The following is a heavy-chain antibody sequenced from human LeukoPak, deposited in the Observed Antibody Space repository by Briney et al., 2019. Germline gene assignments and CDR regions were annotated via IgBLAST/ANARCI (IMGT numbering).Heavy chain of an antibody. CDR1: GGSISSSY. J-gene: IGHJ4*02. D-gene: IGHD2/OR15-2a*01. CDR3: ARVVSGTFDY. CDR2: IYYSGST. Sequence: SEALSLTCCVAGGSISSSYWSWRRRPPGEGLEWIGYIYYSGSTNYNPSLKSRVTISVDTSKNQFSLKLSSVTAADTAVYYCARVVSGTFDYWGQGTLVTVSS. V-gene: IGHV4-59*01.